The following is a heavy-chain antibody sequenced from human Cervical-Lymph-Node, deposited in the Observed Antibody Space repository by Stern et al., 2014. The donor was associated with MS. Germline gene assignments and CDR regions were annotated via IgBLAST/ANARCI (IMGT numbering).Heavy chain of an antibody. CDR3: ARVYLGYYYDSRGYYDSH. Sequence: QVQLVESGGGLVKPGGSLRLSCSASGFTFNDYYMSWIRQAPGKGLEWVSSISSSGTTRYSADSVKGRFTISRDNAKNSLYLQMHSLRAEDTAVYYCARVYLGYYYDSRGYYDSHWGQGTLVTVSS. J-gene: IGHJ4*02. CDR2: ISSSGTTR. V-gene: IGHV3-11*01. CDR1: GFTFNDYY. D-gene: IGHD3-22*01.